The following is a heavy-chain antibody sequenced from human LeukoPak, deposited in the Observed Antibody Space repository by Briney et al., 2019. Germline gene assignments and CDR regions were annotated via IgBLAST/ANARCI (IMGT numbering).Heavy chain of an antibody. Sequence: SETLSLTCTVSGGSISTYYWRWIRQPPGKGLEWIGYIYYSGNTNYNPSLKSRVTISVDTSKNQFSLKLSSVTAADTAVYYCARDGGRKYSSSYAFDYWGQGTLVTVSS. CDR3: ARDGGRKYSSSYAFDY. J-gene: IGHJ4*02. D-gene: IGHD6-6*01. CDR2: IYYSGNT. CDR1: GGSISTYY. V-gene: IGHV4-59*01.